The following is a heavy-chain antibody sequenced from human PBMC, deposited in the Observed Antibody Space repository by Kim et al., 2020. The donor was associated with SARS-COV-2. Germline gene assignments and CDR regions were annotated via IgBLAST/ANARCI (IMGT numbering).Heavy chain of an antibody. J-gene: IGHJ3*02. Sequence: KKYYADSGKGRFTISRDKSKNTLYLQRNSLRAEDTAVYYCANTPFRGADIWGQGTMVTVSS. CDR3: ANTPFRGADI. CDR2: KK. D-gene: IGHD3-3*02. V-gene: IGHV3-30*02.